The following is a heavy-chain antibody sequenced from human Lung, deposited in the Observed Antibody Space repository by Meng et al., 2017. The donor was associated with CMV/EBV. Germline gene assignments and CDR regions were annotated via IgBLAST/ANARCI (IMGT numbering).Heavy chain of an antibody. J-gene: IGHJ4*02. V-gene: IGHV3-48*04. CDR3: ARVRTYFEHSGYLDY. CDR1: GFTFSTYS. Sequence: GGSXRLXXVGSGFTFSTYSMIWVRQAPGQGLELVSYISGSSSTKYYGDSVKGRFTISRDNDRNSICLQMNSLRPEDTAVYYCARVRTYFEHSGYLDYWGQGALVXVSS. CDR2: ISGSSSTK. D-gene: IGHD1-26*01.